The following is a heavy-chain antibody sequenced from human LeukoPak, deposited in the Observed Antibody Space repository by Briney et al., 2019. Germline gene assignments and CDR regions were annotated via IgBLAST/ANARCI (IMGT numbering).Heavy chain of an antibody. D-gene: IGHD5-24*01. V-gene: IGHV3-21*01. CDR3: ARGDGYNSYYFDY. CDR1: GFSFSSYN. CDR2: ITSSSTYT. Sequence: PGGSLRLSCAASGFSFSSYNMNWVRQTPGKGLEWVSSITSSSTYTFYADSVKGRFTISRDNARNSLYLQMNSLRAEDTAVYYCARGDGYNSYYFDYWGQGTLVTVSS. J-gene: IGHJ4*02.